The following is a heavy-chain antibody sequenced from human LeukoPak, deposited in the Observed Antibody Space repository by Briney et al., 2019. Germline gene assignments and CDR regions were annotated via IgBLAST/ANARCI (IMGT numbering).Heavy chain of an antibody. J-gene: IGHJ6*03. V-gene: IGHV3-23*01. CDR1: GFTFSNYV. CDR3: AKDTSAWWYHRAYMNV. D-gene: IGHD2-15*01. CDR2: ISGSGDTT. Sequence: GGSLRLSCAASGFTFSNYVMSWVRQAPGGGLEWVSAISGSGDTTFHADSVKGRFTTSRDNSKNTLSLQMSGLRVEDSAVYFCAKDTSAWWYHRAYMNVWGTGTTVTVSS.